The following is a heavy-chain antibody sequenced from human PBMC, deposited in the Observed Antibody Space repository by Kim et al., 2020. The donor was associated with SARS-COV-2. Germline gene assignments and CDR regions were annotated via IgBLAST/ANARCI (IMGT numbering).Heavy chain of an antibody. CDR1: GFTFGRFW. J-gene: IGHJ3*01. CDR3: AREDVGSFDF. V-gene: IGHV3-7*05. CDR2: INQDGSEK. Sequence: GGSLRLSCAASGFTFGRFWMSWVRQAPGQGPEFVANINQDGSEKTYVDSVKGRFTISRDNAKNSLFLQMNSLRADDTAIYYCAREDVGSFDFWGQGTMVTVSS.